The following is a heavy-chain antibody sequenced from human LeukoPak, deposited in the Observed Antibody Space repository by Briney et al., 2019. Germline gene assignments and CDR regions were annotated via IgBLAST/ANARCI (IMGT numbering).Heavy chain of an antibody. CDR1: GYTFTSYD. V-gene: IGHV1-8*01. CDR3: AKVGENSGWTPYEGNYYYYMDV. D-gene: IGHD6-19*01. Sequence: ASVKVSCKASGYTFTSYDINWVRQATGQGLEWMGWMNPNSGNTGYAQKFQGRVTMTRNTSISTAYMELSSLRAEDTAVYYCAKVGENSGWTPYEGNYYYYMDVWGKGTTVTISS. CDR2: MNPNSGNT. J-gene: IGHJ6*03.